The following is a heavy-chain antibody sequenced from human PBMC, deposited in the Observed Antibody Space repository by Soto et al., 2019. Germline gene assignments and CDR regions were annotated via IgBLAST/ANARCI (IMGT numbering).Heavy chain of an antibody. D-gene: IGHD3-22*01. CDR2: ISSSSSTI. CDR1: GFTFSSYS. V-gene: IGHV3-48*02. J-gene: IGHJ3*02. CDR3: AGDYYDSSGYYRYNAFDI. Sequence: GGSLRLSCAASGFTFSSYSMNWVRQAPGKGLEWVSYISSSSSTIYYADSVKGRSTISRDNAKNSLYLQMNSLRDEDTAVYYCAGDYYDSSGYYRYNAFDIWGQGTMVTVSS.